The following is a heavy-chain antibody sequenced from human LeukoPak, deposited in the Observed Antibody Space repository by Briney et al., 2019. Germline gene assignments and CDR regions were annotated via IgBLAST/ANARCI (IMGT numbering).Heavy chain of an antibody. J-gene: IGHJ4*02. CDR2: IIPIFGTA. V-gene: IGHV1-69*13. CDR1: GGTFSSYA. D-gene: IGHD5-18*01. Sequence: SVKVSCKASGGTFSSYAISWVRQAPGQGLEWMGGIIPIFGTANYAQKFQGRVTITADESTSTAYMELSSLRSEDTAVYYCARAHRGPDTAMVYGEYYFDYWGQGTLVTVSS. CDR3: ARAHRGPDTAMVYGEYYFDY.